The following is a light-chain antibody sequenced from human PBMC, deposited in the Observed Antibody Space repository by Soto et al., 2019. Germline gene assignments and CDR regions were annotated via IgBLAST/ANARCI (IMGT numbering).Light chain of an antibody. CDR3: LTWDSSLSVAV. V-gene: IGLV1-51*01. J-gene: IGLJ1*01. CDR1: SSNIGNNY. CDR2: DND. Sequence: QSVLTQPPSVSAAPGQKVTISCSGSSSNIGNNYVSWYQHLPGTAPKLLIYDNDKRPSGIPDRFSGSKSGASATLDITGLQTGDEAYFYCLTWDSSLSVAVFGTGTKLTVL.